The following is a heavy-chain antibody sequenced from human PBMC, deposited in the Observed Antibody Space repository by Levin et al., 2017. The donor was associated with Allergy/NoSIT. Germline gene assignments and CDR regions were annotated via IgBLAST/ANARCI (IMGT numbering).Heavy chain of an antibody. Sequence: SCAASGFTFSSYSMNWVRQAPGKGLEWVSSISSSSSYMYYADSVKGRFTISRDNAKNSLYLQMNSLRAEDTAVYYCARGGKWELLRTRAFDIWGQGTMLTVSS. CDR1: GFTFSSYS. V-gene: IGHV3-21*01. CDR2: ISSSSSYM. J-gene: IGHJ3*02. D-gene: IGHD1-26*01. CDR3: ARGGKWELLRTRAFDI.